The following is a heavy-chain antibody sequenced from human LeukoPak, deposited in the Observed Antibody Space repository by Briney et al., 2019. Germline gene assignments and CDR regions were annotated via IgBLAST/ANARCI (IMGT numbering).Heavy chain of an antibody. CDR3: ARVEDYYYDSSADY. Sequence: GGSLRLSCAVSGFTFSSYWMSWVRQAPGKGLEWVANINQDGRAKHYLDSVKGRFTISRDNAKNSLSLQMNSLRAEDTAVYYCARVEDYYYDSSADYWGQGTLVTVSS. D-gene: IGHD3-22*01. V-gene: IGHV3-7*01. J-gene: IGHJ4*02. CDR1: GFTFSSYW. CDR2: INQDGRAK.